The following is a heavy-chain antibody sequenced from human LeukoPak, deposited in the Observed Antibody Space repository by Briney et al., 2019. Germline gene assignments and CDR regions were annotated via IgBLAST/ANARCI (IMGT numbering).Heavy chain of an antibody. CDR3: ARGHGDYGHYFDY. D-gene: IGHD4-17*01. J-gene: IGHJ4*02. V-gene: IGHV4-59*08. CDR1: GGSISSYY. CDR2: IFYTGTT. Sequence: SETLSLTCTVSGGSISSYYWSWIRQPPGQGLEWIGFIFYTGTTHYNPSLKSRVTISVGTSQNQFSLKLSSVTAADTAVYYCARGHGDYGHYFDYWGQGALVTVSS.